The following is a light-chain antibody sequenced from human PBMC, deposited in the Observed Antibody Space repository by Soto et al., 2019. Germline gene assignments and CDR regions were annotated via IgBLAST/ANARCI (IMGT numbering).Light chain of an antibody. J-gene: IGKJ1*01. V-gene: IGKV3-20*01. CDR1: QSVNINY. Sequence: EIVLTQSPGTLSLSPGERATLSCRASQSVNINYLAWYQQKPGQSPRLLMYGTSTRATGVPGRFSGSGSGTDFTLTISRLEPEDFAVYYWQQFASSPRTFGQGTKVE. CDR3: QQFASSPRT. CDR2: GTS.